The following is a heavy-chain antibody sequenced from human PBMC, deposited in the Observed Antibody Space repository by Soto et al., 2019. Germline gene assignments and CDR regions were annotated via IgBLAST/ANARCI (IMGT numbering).Heavy chain of an antibody. D-gene: IGHD3-16*02. Sequence: EVQLVESGGGLVQPGGSLRLSCAASEFTFNNYWIHWVRQVPGKGLVWVSRIYTDGSSTDYADSVKGRFTISRDNAENTVYLQMNSLRGEDTALYYCARGIYQKYGMDVWGQGTTVTVSS. CDR2: IYTDGSST. CDR3: ARGIYQKYGMDV. CDR1: EFTFNNYW. J-gene: IGHJ6*02. V-gene: IGHV3-74*01.